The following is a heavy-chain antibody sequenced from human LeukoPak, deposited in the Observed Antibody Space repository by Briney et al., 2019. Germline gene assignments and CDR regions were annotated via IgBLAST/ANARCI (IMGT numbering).Heavy chain of an antibody. V-gene: IGHV3-30*02. D-gene: IGHD1-26*01. CDR1: GFTFSSYG. CDR3: AKEYNSGSYRALDY. J-gene: IGHJ4*02. CDR2: IWYDGSEK. Sequence: PGGSLRLSCATSGFTFSSYGMHWVRQAPGKGLEWVAFIWYDGSEKYYADSVKGRFTISRDNSKNTLYLQMNSLRVEDTTVYYCAKEYNSGSYRALDYRDQGTLVTVSS.